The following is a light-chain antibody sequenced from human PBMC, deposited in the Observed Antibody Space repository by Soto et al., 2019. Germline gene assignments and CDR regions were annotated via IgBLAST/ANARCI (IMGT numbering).Light chain of an antibody. CDR1: QSVSTY. Sequence: EIVLTQSPATLSLSPGERATLSCRASQSVSTYLAWYQQKAGQPPRLLIYDASNSATGIPARFSGSGSGTDFTLTISSLETEDFAVYYCQQRSNWPLVTFGPGTRVYVK. V-gene: IGKV3-11*01. J-gene: IGKJ3*01. CDR2: DAS. CDR3: QQRSNWPLVT.